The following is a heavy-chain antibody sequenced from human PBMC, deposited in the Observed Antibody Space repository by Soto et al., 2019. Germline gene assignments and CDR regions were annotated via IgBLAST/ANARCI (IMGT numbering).Heavy chain of an antibody. D-gene: IGHD2-2*01. CDR2: IWYDGSNE. V-gene: IGHV3-33*01. CDR1: GFTFSSYG. CDR3: ARDNEVRGCTSTTCYAPGVDY. Sequence: GGSLRLSCAVSGFTFSSYGMHWVRQAPGQGLEWVALIWYDGSNEYYADSVKGRFTISRDNSKNTLYLQMNSLRGEDTALYYCARDNEVRGCTSTTCYAPGVDYWGQGTLVTVSS. J-gene: IGHJ4*02.